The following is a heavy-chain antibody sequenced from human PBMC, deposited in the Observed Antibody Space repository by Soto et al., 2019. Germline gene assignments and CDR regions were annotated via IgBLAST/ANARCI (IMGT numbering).Heavy chain of an antibody. CDR3: VRTSLVVAAATREDY. J-gene: IGHJ4*02. Sequence: EVQLVESGGGLVQPGASLRLSCAASGFTFSSYWMHWVRQAPGKGLVWVSRINSDGSSTSYAGSVKGRFTISRDNAKNTLYLQMNGLRAEDTAVYYCVRTSLVVAAATREDYWGQGTLVTVSS. V-gene: IGHV3-74*01. CDR2: INSDGSST. CDR1: GFTFSSYW. D-gene: IGHD2-15*01.